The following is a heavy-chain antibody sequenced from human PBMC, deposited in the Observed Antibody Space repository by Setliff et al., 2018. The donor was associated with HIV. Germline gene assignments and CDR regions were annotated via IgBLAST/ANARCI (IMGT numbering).Heavy chain of an antibody. CDR3: AGVNPAMARNYYYMDV. Sequence: SETLSLTCTVSGGSISSSNYYWDWIRQSPGKGLEWIGNIYYSGNTDYNPSLKSRVTISVDTSKNQFFLKVTSVTAADTAVYYCAGVNPAMARNYYYMDVWGKGTTVTSP. CDR2: IYYSGNT. D-gene: IGHD5-18*01. V-gene: IGHV4-39*01. CDR1: GGSISSSNYY. J-gene: IGHJ6*03.